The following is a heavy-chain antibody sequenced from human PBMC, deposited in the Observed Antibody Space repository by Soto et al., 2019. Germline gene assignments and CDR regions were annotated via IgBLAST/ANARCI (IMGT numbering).Heavy chain of an antibody. V-gene: IGHV2-5*01. CDR2: IYWNDAK. J-gene: IGHJ6*02. CDR1: GFSLNTSGAS. Sequence: QTTLKESGHTLVKPTQTLTLTCTFSGFSLNTSGASVGWIRQPPGKALEWLALIYWNDAKRYSPSLKSRLTITKDPSKNQVVHTMTNMDPVDRATYYCANRRTCSGRYYALDVWGQGTTVTVSS. CDR3: ANRRTCSGRYYALDV. D-gene: IGHD1-26*01.